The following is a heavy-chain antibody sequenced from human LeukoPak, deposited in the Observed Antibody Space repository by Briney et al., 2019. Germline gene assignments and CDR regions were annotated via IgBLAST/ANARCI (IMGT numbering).Heavy chain of an antibody. Sequence: ASVKVSCKASGGTFSSYAISWVRQAPGQGLEWMGGIIPIFGTANYAQKFQGRVTITADESTSTAYMELSSLRSEDTAVYYCAKDPYNGSGSSHLDYWGQGTLVTVSS. J-gene: IGHJ4*02. CDR2: IIPIFGTA. V-gene: IGHV1-69*13. CDR3: AKDPYNGSGSSHLDY. D-gene: IGHD3-10*01. CDR1: GGTFSSYA.